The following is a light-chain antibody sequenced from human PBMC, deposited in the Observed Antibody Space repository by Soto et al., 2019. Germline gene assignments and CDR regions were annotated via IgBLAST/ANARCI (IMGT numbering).Light chain of an antibody. CDR1: SSDVGGYDY. CDR3: CSYAGSNTFVI. CDR2: DVS. Sequence: QSALTQPRSVSGSPGQSVTISCTGTSSDVGGYDYVSWYQQHPGKASKLMIYDVSKRPSGVPDRFSGSKSGNTASLTISGLQPEDEADYYCCSYAGSNTFVIFGGGTKLTVL. V-gene: IGLV2-11*01. J-gene: IGLJ2*01.